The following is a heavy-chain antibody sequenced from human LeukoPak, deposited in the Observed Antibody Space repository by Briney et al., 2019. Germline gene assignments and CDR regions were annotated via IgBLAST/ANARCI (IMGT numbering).Heavy chain of an antibody. D-gene: IGHD1-26*01. CDR2: ISGSGGST. Sequence: GGSLRLSCAASGFTFSSYAVSWVRQAPGKGLEWVSVISGSGGSTYYADSVKGRFTISRDNSKNTLYLQMNSLRAEDTAVYYCAKDRVVSGIYFFDYWGQGTLVTVSS. V-gene: IGHV3-23*01. J-gene: IGHJ4*02. CDR1: GFTFSSYA. CDR3: AKDRVVSGIYFFDY.